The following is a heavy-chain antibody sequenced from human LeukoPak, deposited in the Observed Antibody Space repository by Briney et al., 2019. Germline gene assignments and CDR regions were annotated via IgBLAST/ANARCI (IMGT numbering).Heavy chain of an antibody. Sequence: SETLSLTCAVYGGSFSGYYWSWIRQPPGKGLEWIGEINHSGSTYYNPSLKSRVTISVDTSKNQFSLKLSSVTAADTAVYYCARRLWSRGFWFDPWGQGTLVTVSS. CDR2: INHSGST. CDR3: ARRLWSRGFWFDP. CDR1: GGSFSGYY. J-gene: IGHJ5*02. D-gene: IGHD5-18*01. V-gene: IGHV4-34*01.